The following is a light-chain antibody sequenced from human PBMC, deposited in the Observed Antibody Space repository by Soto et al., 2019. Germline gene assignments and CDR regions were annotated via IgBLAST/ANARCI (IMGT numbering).Light chain of an antibody. CDR2: GAS. Sequence: ESVLTQSPGTLSLSPGERATLSCRASQSVSSNYLAWYQQKPGQAPRLLIHGASSRVTGIPDRFSGSGSGTNFTLTITRLEPEDFAVYYCQQYQSLTFGGGTKVDI. V-gene: IGKV3-20*01. CDR3: QQYQSLT. CDR1: QSVSSNY. J-gene: IGKJ4*01.